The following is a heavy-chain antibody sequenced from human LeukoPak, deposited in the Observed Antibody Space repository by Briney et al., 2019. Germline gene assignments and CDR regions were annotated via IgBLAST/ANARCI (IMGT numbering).Heavy chain of an antibody. CDR2: ISYDGSNK. CDR1: GFTFSSYG. V-gene: IGHV3-30*18. CDR3: AKDPSTYDILTGYYGDGMDV. Sequence: GGSLRLSCAASGFTFSSYGMHWVRQAPGKGLEWVAVISYDGSNKYYADSVKGRFTISRDNSKNTLYLQMNSPRAEDTAVYYCAKDPSTYDILTGYYGDGMDVWGQGTTVTVSS. J-gene: IGHJ6*02. D-gene: IGHD3-9*01.